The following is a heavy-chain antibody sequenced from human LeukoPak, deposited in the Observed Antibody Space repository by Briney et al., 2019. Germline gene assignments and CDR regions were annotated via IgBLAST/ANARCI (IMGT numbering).Heavy chain of an antibody. D-gene: IGHD2-21*02. J-gene: IGHJ4*02. CDR1: GYTFTSYG. CDR2: ISAYNGNT. CDR3: ARGQLDCGGDCYSDY. Sequence: ASVKVSCKASGYTFTSYGISWVRQAPGQGLEWMGWISAYNGNTNYAQKLQGRVTMTTDTSTSTAYMELRSLRSDYTAVYYCARGQLDCGGDCYSDYWGQGTLVTVSS. V-gene: IGHV1-18*01.